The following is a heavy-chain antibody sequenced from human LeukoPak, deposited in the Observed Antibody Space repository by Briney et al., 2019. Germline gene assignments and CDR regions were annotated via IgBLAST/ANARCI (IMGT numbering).Heavy chain of an antibody. Sequence: ASVKVSCEASGYTFTSYYMHWVQQAPGQGLEWMGIINPSGGSTSYAQKFQGRVTMTRDTSTSTVYMELSSLRSEDTAVYYCARDYAGTYYDFWSGYYTGYFDYWGREPWSPSPQ. CDR3: ARDYAGTYYDFWSGYYTGYFDY. D-gene: IGHD3-3*01. CDR1: GYTFTSYY. CDR2: INPSGGST. V-gene: IGHV1-46*01. J-gene: IGHJ4*02.